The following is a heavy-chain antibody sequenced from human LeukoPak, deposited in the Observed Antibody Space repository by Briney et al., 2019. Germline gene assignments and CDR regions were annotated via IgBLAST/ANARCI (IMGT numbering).Heavy chain of an antibody. V-gene: IGHV4-59*01. D-gene: IGHD6-19*01. CDR3: ARSGGWDDAFDI. Sequence: SETLSLTCTVSGGSISSYYWSWTRQPPGKGLEWIGNIYYTGSTSYNPSLKSRVTISLDTSKNQFSLKLSPVTAADTAVYYCARSGGWDDAFDIWGHGTMVTVSS. CDR2: IYYTGST. CDR1: GGSISSYY. J-gene: IGHJ3*02.